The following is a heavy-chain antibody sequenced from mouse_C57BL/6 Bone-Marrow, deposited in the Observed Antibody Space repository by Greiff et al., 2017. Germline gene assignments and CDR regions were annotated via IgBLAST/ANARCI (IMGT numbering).Heavy chain of an antibody. Sequence: VQLKQSGPELVKPGASVKIPCKASGYTFTDYNMDWVKQSPGKSLEWIGDINPNNGGTIYNQKFKGKATLTVDKSSSTAYMELRSLTSEDTAVYYCARRASWLRRLYYALDYWGQGTSVTVSS. D-gene: IGHD2-2*01. CDR2: INPNNGGT. CDR1: GYTFTDYN. CDR3: ARRASWLRRLYYALDY. V-gene: IGHV1-18*01. J-gene: IGHJ4*01.